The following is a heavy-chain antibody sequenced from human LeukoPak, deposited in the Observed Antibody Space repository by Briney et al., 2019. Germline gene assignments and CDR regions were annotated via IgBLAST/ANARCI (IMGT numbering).Heavy chain of an antibody. V-gene: IGHV4-31*03. CDR1: GGSISSGDYY. Sequence: SQTLSLTCTVSGGSISSGDYYWTLIRQHPGKGLEWIGYIYHTGSTYYNPSLRSRVTFSVDTSKNQFSLKVNSVTAADTAVYYCARGDSSGTENAFDIWGQGTLVTVSS. J-gene: IGHJ3*02. CDR2: IYHTGST. D-gene: IGHD3-22*01. CDR3: ARGDSSGTENAFDI.